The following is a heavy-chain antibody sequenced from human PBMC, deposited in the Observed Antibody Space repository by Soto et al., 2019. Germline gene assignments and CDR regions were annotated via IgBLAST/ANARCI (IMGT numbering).Heavy chain of an antibody. V-gene: IGHV3-23*01. CDR3: AKDSRDGYNPRRYYYYGMDV. Sequence: SGGSLRLSCAASGFTFSSYAMSWVRQAPGKGLEWVSAISGSGGSTYYADSVKGRFTISRDNSKNTLYLQMNSLRAEDTAVYYCAKDSRDGYNPRRYYYYGMDVWGQGTTVTVSS. CDR1: GFTFSSYA. J-gene: IGHJ6*02. D-gene: IGHD5-12*01. CDR2: ISGSGGST.